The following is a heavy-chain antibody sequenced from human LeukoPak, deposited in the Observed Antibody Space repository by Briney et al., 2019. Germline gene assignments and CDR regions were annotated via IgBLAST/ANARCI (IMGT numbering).Heavy chain of an antibody. CDR1: GFTFSSYS. D-gene: IGHD3-10*01. Sequence: GGSLRLSCAASGFTFSSYSMNWVRQAPGKGLEWVSYISSSSSTIYYADSVKGRFTVSRDNSKNTLYLQMNSLRAEDTAVYYCARGLAGGSGNYFYFDYWGQGTLVTFSS. CDR2: ISSSSSTI. CDR3: ARGLAGGSGNYFYFDY. V-gene: IGHV3-48*01. J-gene: IGHJ4*02.